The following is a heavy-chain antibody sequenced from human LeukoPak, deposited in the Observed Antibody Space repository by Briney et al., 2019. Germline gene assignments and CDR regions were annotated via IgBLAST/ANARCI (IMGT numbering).Heavy chain of an antibody. V-gene: IGHV3-48*03. CDR2: ISSSGSTI. D-gene: IGHD4-17*01. CDR3: ASSLKYGDDAFDI. Sequence: PGGSLRLSCAASGFTFSSYEMNWVRQAPGKGLEWVSYISSSGSTIYYADSVKGRFTISRDNAKNSLYLQMNSLRAEDTAVYYCASSLKYGDDAFDIWGQGTMVTVSS. J-gene: IGHJ3*02. CDR1: GFTFSSYE.